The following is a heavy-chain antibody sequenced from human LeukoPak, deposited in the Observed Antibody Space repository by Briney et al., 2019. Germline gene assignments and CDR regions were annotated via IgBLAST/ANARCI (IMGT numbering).Heavy chain of an antibody. CDR2: ISGSGGST. D-gene: IGHD3-10*01. Sequence: GGSLRLSCAASGFTFSSYAMSWVRQAPGKGLEWVSAISGSGGSTYYADSVKGRFTISRDNSKNALYLQMNSLRAEDTAVYYCAKDLGYYGSGSPSLDYWGQGTLVTVSS. CDR1: GFTFSSYA. J-gene: IGHJ4*02. CDR3: AKDLGYYGSGSPSLDY. V-gene: IGHV3-23*01.